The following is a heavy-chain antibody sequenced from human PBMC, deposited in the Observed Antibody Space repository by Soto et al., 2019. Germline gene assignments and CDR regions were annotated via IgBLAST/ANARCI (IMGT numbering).Heavy chain of an antibody. CDR3: GRDRFDGSSLYYYCYYGMDV. V-gene: IGHV3-53*01. CDR2: IYSGGST. J-gene: IGHJ6*02. Sequence: EVQLVESGGGLIQPGGSLRLSCAASGFTVSSNYMSWVRQAPGKGLEWVSVIYSGGSTYYADSVKGRFTISRDNSKNTLYLQMNSLRAEDTAVYYCGRDRFDGSSLYYYCYYGMDVWGQGTTVTVSS. CDR1: GFTVSSNY. D-gene: IGHD6-6*01.